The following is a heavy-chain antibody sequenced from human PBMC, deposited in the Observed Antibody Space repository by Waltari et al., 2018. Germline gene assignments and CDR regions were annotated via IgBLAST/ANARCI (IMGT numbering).Heavy chain of an antibody. J-gene: IGHJ5*02. V-gene: IGHV1-8*03. D-gene: IGHD6-6*01. Sequence: QVQLVQSGAEVKKPGASVKVSCKASGYTFTSYDINWVRQATGQGLEWMGWMNPNSGNKGYAKKFQGRVTITRNTSISKAYMELSSLRSEDTAVYYCARGRRGIAARPWFDPWGQGTLVTVSS. CDR3: ARGRRGIAARPWFDP. CDR2: MNPNSGNK. CDR1: GYTFTSYD.